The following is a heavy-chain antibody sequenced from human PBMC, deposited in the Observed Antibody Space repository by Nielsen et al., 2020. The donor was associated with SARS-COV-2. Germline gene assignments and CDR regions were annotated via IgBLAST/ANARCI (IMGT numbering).Heavy chain of an antibody. D-gene: IGHD3-3*01. J-gene: IGHJ4*02. CDR3: AKDGYDFWSGYRIDY. CDR1: GFTFGDYA. Sequence: GESLKISCTASGFTFGDYAMSWVRQAPGKGLEWVSAISGSGGSTYYADSVKGRFTISRDNSKNTLYLQMNSLRAEDTAVYYCAKDGYDFWSGYRIDYWGQGTLVTVSS. V-gene: IGHV3-23*01. CDR2: ISGSGGST.